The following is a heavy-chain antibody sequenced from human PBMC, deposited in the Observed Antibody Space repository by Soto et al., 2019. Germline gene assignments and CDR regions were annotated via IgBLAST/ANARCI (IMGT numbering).Heavy chain of an antibody. V-gene: IGHV4-30-4*01. Sequence: SETLSLTCTVSGGSISSGDYYWSWIRQPPGKGLEWIGYIYYSGSTYYNPSLKSRVNISVDTSKNQFSLKLSSVTAADTAVDYWSRDNILGILYGGMDVWGQGTTVTVSS. CDR3: SRDNILGILYGGMDV. CDR2: IYYSGST. D-gene: IGHD3-3*01. CDR1: GGSISSGDYY. J-gene: IGHJ6*02.